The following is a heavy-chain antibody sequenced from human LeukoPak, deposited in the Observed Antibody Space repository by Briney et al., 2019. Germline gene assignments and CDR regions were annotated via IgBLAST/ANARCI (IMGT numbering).Heavy chain of an antibody. CDR2: IDHSGST. V-gene: IGHV4-34*01. J-gene: IGHJ4*02. CDR1: GASFRNYY. D-gene: IGHD2-2*01. Sequence: ASETLSLTCAVYGASFRNYYWSWIRQTPGKGLEWIGEIDHSGSTNYNPSLGSRVTISLDTSKNQFSLKLTSVTAADTAVYYCARSGTYQYSSTSDYWGQGTLVSVSS. CDR3: ARSGTYQYSSTSDY.